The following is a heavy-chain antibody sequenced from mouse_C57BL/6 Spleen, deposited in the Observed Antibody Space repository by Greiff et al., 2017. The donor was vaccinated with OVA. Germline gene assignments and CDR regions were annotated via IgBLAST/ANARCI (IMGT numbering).Heavy chain of an antibody. V-gene: IGHV1-64*01. CDR3: AIITTVVARGAMDY. D-gene: IGHD1-1*01. J-gene: IGHJ4*01. CDR1: GYTFTSYW. Sequence: QVQLQQSGAELVKPGASVKLSCKASGYTFTSYWMHWVKQRPGQGLEWIGMIHPNSGSTNYNEKFKSKATLTVDKSSSTAYMQLSSLTSEDSAVYYCAIITTVVARGAMDYWGQGTSVTVSS. CDR2: IHPNSGST.